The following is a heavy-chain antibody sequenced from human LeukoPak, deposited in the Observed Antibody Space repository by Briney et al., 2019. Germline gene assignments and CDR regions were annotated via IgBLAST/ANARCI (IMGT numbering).Heavy chain of an antibody. V-gene: IGHV4-38-2*02. D-gene: IGHD3-22*01. CDR2: IYYSGST. J-gene: IGHJ6*02. CDR1: GYSISSGYY. CDR3: ARDCLDSGCYYYGMDV. Sequence: SETLSLTCTVSGYSISSGYYWGWIRQPPGKGLEWIGYIYYSGSTYYNPSLKSRVTISVDTSKNQFSLKLSSVTAADTAVYYCARDCLDSGCYYYGMDVWGQGTTVTVSS.